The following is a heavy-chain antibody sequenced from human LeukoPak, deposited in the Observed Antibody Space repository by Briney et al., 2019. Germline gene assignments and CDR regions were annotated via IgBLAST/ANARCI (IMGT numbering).Heavy chain of an antibody. Sequence: ASVKVSCKASGYTFTSYGISWVRQAPGQGLEWMGWIHPSSGDTNYAQRFQGRVTMTRDTSIGTAYMELSRLTSDDTAVYYCARARIYSGYDALDYWGQGTLVTVSS. D-gene: IGHD5-12*01. CDR1: GYTFTSYG. CDR3: ARARIYSGYDALDY. J-gene: IGHJ4*02. V-gene: IGHV1-2*02. CDR2: IHPSSGDT.